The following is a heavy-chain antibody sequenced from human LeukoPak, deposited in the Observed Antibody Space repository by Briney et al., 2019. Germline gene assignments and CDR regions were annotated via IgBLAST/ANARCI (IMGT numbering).Heavy chain of an antibody. J-gene: IGHJ4*02. CDR2: IIPIFGTA. V-gene: IGHV1-69*13. CDR3: ARDPSMIRGENTPYFDY. D-gene: IGHD3-10*01. CDR1: GGTFSSYA. Sequence: GASVKVSCKASGGTFSSYATSWVRQAPGQGLEWMGGIIPIFGTADYAQKFQGRVTITADESTSTAYMELNSLRSEDTAVYYCARDPSMIRGENTPYFDYWGQGTLVTVSS.